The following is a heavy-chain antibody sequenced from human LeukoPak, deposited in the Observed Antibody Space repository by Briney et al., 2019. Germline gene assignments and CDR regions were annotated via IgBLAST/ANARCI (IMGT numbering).Heavy chain of an antibody. Sequence: GSLRLSCAASGFTFSSSAMSWVRQAPGKGLEWVSSISSNSNYIYYAESVTGRFTISRDNAKNSLFLQMNSLRAEDTAVYYCARARSGHSVDYWGQGTLVTVSS. V-gene: IGHV3-21*01. D-gene: IGHD3-10*01. CDR2: ISSNSNYI. CDR1: GFTFSSSA. J-gene: IGHJ4*02. CDR3: ARARSGHSVDY.